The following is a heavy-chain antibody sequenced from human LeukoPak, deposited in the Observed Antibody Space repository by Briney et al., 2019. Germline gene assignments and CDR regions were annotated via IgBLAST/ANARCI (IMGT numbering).Heavy chain of an antibody. CDR1: GFSLSTSGVG. V-gene: IGHV2-5*02. J-gene: IGHJ4*02. CDR3: AHSSYCGGDCYSEYDY. D-gene: IGHD2-21*02. Sequence: SGPTLVKPTQTLTLTCTFSGFSLSTSGVGVGWIRQPPVKALEWLALIYWDDDKRYSPSLKSRLTITKDTSKNQVVLTMTNMDPVDTATYYCAHSSYCGGDCYSEYDYWGQGTLVTVSS. CDR2: IYWDDDK.